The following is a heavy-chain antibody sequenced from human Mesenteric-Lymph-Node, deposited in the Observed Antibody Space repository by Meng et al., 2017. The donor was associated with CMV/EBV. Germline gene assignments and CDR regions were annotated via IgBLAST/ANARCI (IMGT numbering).Heavy chain of an antibody. V-gene: IGHV4-59*01. Sequence: GSLRLSCTVSGGSISGYYWSWIRQPPGKGLEWIGYISYTGSANYNPSLKSRVTISVDTSKNQFSLKLSSVTAADTAVYYCARLFVPRPYYYGMDVWGQGTTVTVSS. CDR2: ISYTGSA. CDR3: ARLFVPRPYYYGMDV. CDR1: GGSISGYY. J-gene: IGHJ6*02. D-gene: IGHD2-8*01.